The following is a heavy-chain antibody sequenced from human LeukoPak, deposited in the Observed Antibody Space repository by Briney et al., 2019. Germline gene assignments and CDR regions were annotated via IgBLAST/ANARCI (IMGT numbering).Heavy chain of an antibody. CDR1: GGSISSYY. D-gene: IGHD6-19*01. J-gene: IGHJ4*02. CDR2: IYYSGST. CDR3: AGSIAVAGIDY. V-gene: IGHV4-59*01. Sequence: PSETLSLTCTVSGGSISSYYWSWIRQPPGKGLEWIGYIYYSGSTNYNPSLKSRVTISVDTSNNQFSLKLSSVTAADTAVYYCAGSIAVAGIDYWGQGTLVTVSS.